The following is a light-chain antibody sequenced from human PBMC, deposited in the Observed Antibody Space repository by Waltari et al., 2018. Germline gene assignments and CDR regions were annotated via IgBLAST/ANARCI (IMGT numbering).Light chain of an antibody. CDR3: QQSYRTPRT. Sequence: DIQLTQSPSSLSASVGDRVTITCRESQSISSYLNWYQQKPGKAPKLLIYAASSWQSGVPSRFSGSGSGTDFTLTISSLQPEDFATYYCQQSYRTPRTFGQGTKVEIK. V-gene: IGKV1-39*01. CDR1: QSISSY. CDR2: AAS. J-gene: IGKJ1*01.